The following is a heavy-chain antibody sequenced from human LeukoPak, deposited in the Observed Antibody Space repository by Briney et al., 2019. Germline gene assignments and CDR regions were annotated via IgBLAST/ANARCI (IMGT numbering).Heavy chain of an antibody. D-gene: IGHD6-13*01. Sequence: PGGSLRLSCAASGFTFSSYAMSWVRQAPGKGLEWVSAISGSGGSTYYADSVKGRFTISRDNSKNTLYLQMNSLRAEDTAVYYCARDVTREQQLVSYYGMDVWGQGTTVTVSS. CDR3: ARDVTREQQLVSYYGMDV. V-gene: IGHV3-23*01. CDR1: GFTFSSYA. CDR2: ISGSGGST. J-gene: IGHJ6*02.